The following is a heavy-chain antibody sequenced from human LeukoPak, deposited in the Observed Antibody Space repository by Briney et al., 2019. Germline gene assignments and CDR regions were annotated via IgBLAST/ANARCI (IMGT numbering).Heavy chain of an antibody. CDR3: ARGGYYDYVWGSCRPIDY. Sequence: ASVKVSCKASGYTFTSYGISWVRQAPGQGLEWMGWISAYNGNTNYAQKLQDRVTMTTDTSTSTAYMELRSLRSDDTAVYYCARGGYYDYVWGSCRPIDYWGQGTLATVSS. CDR2: ISAYNGNT. V-gene: IGHV1-18*01. CDR1: GYTFTSYG. J-gene: IGHJ4*02. D-gene: IGHD3-16*02.